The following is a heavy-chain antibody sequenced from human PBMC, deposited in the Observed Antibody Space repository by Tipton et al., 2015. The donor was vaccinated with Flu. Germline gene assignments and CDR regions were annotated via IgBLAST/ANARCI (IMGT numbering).Heavy chain of an antibody. V-gene: IGHV4-38-2*01. CDR2: VHHTGNT. Sequence: LRLSCSVSGDSIGSPYFWGWIRQPPGKGLEWIGNVHHTGNTYYNPSLMSRITIAVDRPKNQFSLRLSSVTAADTAVYYCARHTGDSVRGVIDYWGQGTLVTVSS. D-gene: IGHD3-10*02. CDR1: GDSIGSPYF. CDR3: ARHTGDSVRGVIDY. J-gene: IGHJ4*02.